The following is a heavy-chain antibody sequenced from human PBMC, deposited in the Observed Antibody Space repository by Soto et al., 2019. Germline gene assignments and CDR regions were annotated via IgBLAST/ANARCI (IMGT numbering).Heavy chain of an antibody. J-gene: IGHJ6*02. CDR2: IYYSGST. CDR3: ARDLSRRVQQLRRYYYYGMDV. D-gene: IGHD6-13*01. CDR1: GGSISSYY. V-gene: IGHV4-59*01. Sequence: PSETLSLTCTVSGGSISSYYWSWIRQPPGKGLEWIGYIYYSGSTNYNPSLKSRVTISVDTSKNQFSLKLSSVTAADTAVYYCARDLSRRVQQLRRYYYYGMDVWGQGTTVTVSS.